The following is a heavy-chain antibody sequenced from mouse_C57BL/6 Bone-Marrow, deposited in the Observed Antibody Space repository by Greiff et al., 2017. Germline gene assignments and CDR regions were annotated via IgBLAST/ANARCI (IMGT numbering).Heavy chain of an antibody. CDR3: ARSNWDGFYYFDD. J-gene: IGHJ2*01. CDR2: IYPRSGNT. V-gene: IGHV1-81*01. CDR1: GYTFTSYG. Sequence: QVQLQQSGAELARPGASVKLSCKASGYTFTSYGISWVKQRTGQGLEWIGEIYPRSGNTYYNENVKGKATLTADKTSSKAYLELRSLTSEDAAVYFCARSNWDGFYYFDDWGQGTTLTVSS. D-gene: IGHD4-1*01.